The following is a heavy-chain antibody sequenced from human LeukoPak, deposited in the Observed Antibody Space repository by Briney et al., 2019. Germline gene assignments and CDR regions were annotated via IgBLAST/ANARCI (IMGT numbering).Heavy chain of an antibody. CDR3: ARVGVVRPFALWLGTGHRGYYFDY. CDR1: GYTLTDYY. CDR2: INLNSGGT. D-gene: IGHD6-19*01. Sequence: GASVKVSCKASGYTLTDYYMHWVRQAPGQGLEWMGRINLNSGGTNYAQKFQGRVTMTRDTSISTVYMELSRLRSEDTAVYYCARVGVVRPFALWLGTGHRGYYFDYWGQGTLVTVSS. J-gene: IGHJ4*02. V-gene: IGHV1-2*06.